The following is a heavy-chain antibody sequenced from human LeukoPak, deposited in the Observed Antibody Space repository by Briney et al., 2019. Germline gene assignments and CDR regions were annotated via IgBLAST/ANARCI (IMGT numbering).Heavy chain of an antibody. D-gene: IGHD2-2*01. J-gene: IGHJ4*02. CDR1: GYTFTSYD. CDR2: MNPNSGNT. Sequence: ASVKVSVKASGYTFTSYDINWVRQATGQGLEWMGWMNPNSGNTGYAQKFQGRVTMTRNTSVSTAYMELSSLRSEDTAVYYCAREGYCSSTSCSVGFDYWGQGTLVTVSS. CDR3: AREGYCSSTSCSVGFDY. V-gene: IGHV1-8*01.